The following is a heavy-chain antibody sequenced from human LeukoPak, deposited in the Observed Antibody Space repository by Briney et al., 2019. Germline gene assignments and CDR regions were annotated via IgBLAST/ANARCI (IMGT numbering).Heavy chain of an antibody. CDR1: GFTFSSYG. D-gene: IGHD1-1*01. V-gene: IGHV3-30*02. CDR2: IRYDGSNK. Sequence: SGGSLRLSCAASGFTFSSYGMHRVRQAPGKGLEWVAFIRYDGSNKYYADSVKGRFTISRDNSKNTLYLQMNSLRAEDTAVYYCAKATGTFYYFDYWGPGTLVTVSS. J-gene: IGHJ4*02. CDR3: AKATGTFYYFDY.